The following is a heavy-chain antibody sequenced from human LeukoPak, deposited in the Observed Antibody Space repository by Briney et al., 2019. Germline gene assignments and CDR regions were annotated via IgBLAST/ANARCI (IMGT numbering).Heavy chain of an antibody. D-gene: IGHD3-10*01. Sequence: QSGGSLRLSCAASGFTFSSYGMSWVRQAPGKGLEWVSAISGSGGSTYYADSVKGRFTISRDNAKNSLYLQMNSLRAEDTALYFCARDTHYYGSGSPAFDIWGQGTMVTVSS. CDR3: ARDTHYYGSGSPAFDI. V-gene: IGHV3-23*01. CDR1: GFTFSSYG. J-gene: IGHJ3*02. CDR2: ISGSGGST.